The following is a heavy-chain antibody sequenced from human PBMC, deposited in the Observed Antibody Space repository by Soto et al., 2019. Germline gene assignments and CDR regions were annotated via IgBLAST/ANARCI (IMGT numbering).Heavy chain of an antibody. J-gene: IGHJ3*02. D-gene: IGHD2-21*01. CDR2: IYYRGST. Sequence: QVQLQESGPGLVKPSQTLSLTCTVSGGSISSGGYYWSWIRQHPGKGLEWIGYIYYRGSTYYNPSLKSRVTISVVTSKNQFTLKLNSVTAADMAVYYCARGSVISDAFDIWGQGTMVTVSS. CDR1: GGSISSGGYY. V-gene: IGHV4-31*03. CDR3: ARGSVISDAFDI.